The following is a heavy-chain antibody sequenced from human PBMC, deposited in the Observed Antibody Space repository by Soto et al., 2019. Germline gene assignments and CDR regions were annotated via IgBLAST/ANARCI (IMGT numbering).Heavy chain of an antibody. CDR1: GYTFNRYY. J-gene: IGHJ5*01. CDR2: ITPRGDST. D-gene: IGHD3-16*01. Sequence: ASVKVSCKASGYTFNRYYMHWVRQAPGQGLEWMGMITPRGDSTTHAQKFQGRVTLTRDSSTSTVCMELSSLRSEDTAMYYCARSAGGGANWYDYWGQGSLVTVSS. V-gene: IGHV1-46*02. CDR3: ARSAGGGANWYDY.